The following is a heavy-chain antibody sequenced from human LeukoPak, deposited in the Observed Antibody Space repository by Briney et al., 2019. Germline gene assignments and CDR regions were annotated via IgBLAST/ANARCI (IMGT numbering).Heavy chain of an antibody. J-gene: IGHJ4*02. CDR2: IYYSGST. CDR1: GGSISSSSYY. Sequence: SETLSLTCTVSGGSISSSSYYWGWIRQPPGKGLEWIGSIYYSGSTYYNPSLKSRVTISVDTSKNQFSLKLSSVTAADTAVYYCAREPDYGDYVYYFDYWGQGTLVTVSS. CDR3: AREPDYGDYVYYFDY. D-gene: IGHD4-17*01. V-gene: IGHV4-39*07.